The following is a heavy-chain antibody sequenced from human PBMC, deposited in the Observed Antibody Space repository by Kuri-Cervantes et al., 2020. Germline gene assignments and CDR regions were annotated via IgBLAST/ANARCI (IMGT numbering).Heavy chain of an antibody. D-gene: IGHD3-10*01. CDR3: ARDGEVWFGEYYFDY. CDR1: GFTFSSYW. J-gene: IGHJ4*02. CDR2: INSDGSST. Sequence: SCAASGFTFSSYWMHWVRQAPGKGLVWVSRINSDGSSTSYADSVKGRFTISRDNAKNTLYLQMNSLRAEDTAVYYCARDGEVWFGEYYFDYWGQGTLVTVSS. V-gene: IGHV3-74*01.